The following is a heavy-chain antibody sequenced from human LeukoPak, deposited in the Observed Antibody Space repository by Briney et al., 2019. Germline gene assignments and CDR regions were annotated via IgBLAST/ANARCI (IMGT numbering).Heavy chain of an antibody. CDR3: AKEPEGY. CDR2: MSSDGINK. CDR1: GFTFSSFG. V-gene: IGHV3-30*18. J-gene: IGHJ4*02. Sequence: PGGSLRLSCAGSGFTFSSFGIHWVRQAPGKGLEWVAAMSSDGINKYYADSVKGRFTISRDNSKNTLYLQMNSLRAEDTAVYYCAKEPEGYWGQGTLVTVSS. D-gene: IGHD1-14*01.